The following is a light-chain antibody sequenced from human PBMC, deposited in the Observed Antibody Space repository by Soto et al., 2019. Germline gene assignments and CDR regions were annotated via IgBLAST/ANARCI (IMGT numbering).Light chain of an antibody. CDR2: GAS. J-gene: IGKJ5*01. CDR3: QQYTGPPTT. V-gene: IGKV3-20*01. Sequence: EIILTQSPDTLSLSPGERATLSCRASQTVSSNYLAWCQQRPGQAPRLLIYGASTRAAGIPDRFGGSGSGTDFTLTITRLEPEDSAVYFCQQYTGPPTTFGQGTRLEI. CDR1: QTVSSNY.